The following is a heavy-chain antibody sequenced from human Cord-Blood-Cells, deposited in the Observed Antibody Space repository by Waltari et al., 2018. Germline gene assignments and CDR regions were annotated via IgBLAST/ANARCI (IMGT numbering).Heavy chain of an antibody. CDR1: GYTFTGYY. CDR3: ARALYSSGWYYFDY. J-gene: IGHJ4*02. CDR2: INPNSGGT. Sequence: QVQLVQSGAEVKKPGAAVKVSCKASGYTFTGYYMHWVRPAPGQGLEWMGWINPNSGGTNYAQKFQGRVTMTRDTSISTAYMELSRLRSDDTAVYYCARALYSSGWYYFDYWGQGTLVTVSS. V-gene: IGHV1-2*02. D-gene: IGHD6-19*01.